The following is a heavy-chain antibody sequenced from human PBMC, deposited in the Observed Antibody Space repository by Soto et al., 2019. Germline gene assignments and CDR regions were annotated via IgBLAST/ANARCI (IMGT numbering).Heavy chain of an antibody. CDR1: GGSISSYY. V-gene: IGHV4-59*01. J-gene: IGHJ5*02. CDR2: IYYSGST. CDR3: ARYCSGGSCYLDP. D-gene: IGHD2-15*01. Sequence: QVQLQESGPGLVKPSETLSLTCTVSGGSISSYYWSWIRQPPGKGLEWIGYIYYSGSTNYNPSLKSRVTIPVATSKNQFSLKLSSVTAADTAVYYCARYCSGGSCYLDPWGQGTLVTVSS.